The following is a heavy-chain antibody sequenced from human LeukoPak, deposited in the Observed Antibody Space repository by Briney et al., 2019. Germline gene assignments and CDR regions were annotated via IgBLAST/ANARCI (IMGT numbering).Heavy chain of an antibody. D-gene: IGHD2-2*01. Sequence: GASVKVSCKASGGTFSSYAISWVRQAPGQGLEWMGGIIPIFGTANYAQKFQGRVTITADESTSTAYMELSSLRSEDTAVYYCARDPLVVVPAAQDIVATKVDYWGQGTLVTVSS. J-gene: IGHJ4*02. CDR3: ARDPLVVVPAAQDIVATKVDY. CDR2: IIPIFGTA. V-gene: IGHV1-69*13. CDR1: GGTFSSYA.